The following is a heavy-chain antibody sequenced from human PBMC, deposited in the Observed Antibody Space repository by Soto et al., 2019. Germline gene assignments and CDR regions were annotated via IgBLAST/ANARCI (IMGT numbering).Heavy chain of an antibody. CDR2: IYYSGST. CDR3: ATHANPIFGVVYYFDY. V-gene: IGHV4-39*07. J-gene: IGHJ4*02. D-gene: IGHD3-3*02. CDR1: GFSISSSSYY. Sequence: SETLSLTCTVSGFSISSSSYYWVWIRQPPGKGLEWIGSIYYSGSTYYNPSLKSRVTISVDTSKNQFSLKLSSVTAADTAVYYCATHANPIFGVVYYFDYWGQGTLVTVSS.